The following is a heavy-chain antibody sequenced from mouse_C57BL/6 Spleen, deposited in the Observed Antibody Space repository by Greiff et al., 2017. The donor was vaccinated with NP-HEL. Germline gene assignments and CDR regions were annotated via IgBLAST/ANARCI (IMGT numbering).Heavy chain of an antibody. J-gene: IGHJ3*01. CDR2: IWRGGST. V-gene: IGHV2-2*01. CDR3: ARGLSAWCAY. Sequence: VQLQQSGPGLVQPSQSLSITCTVSGFSLTSYGVHWVRQSPGKGLEWLGVIWRGGSTDYNAAFISRLSISKDNSKSQFFFKMNSLQADDTAIYDCARGLSAWCAYWGQGTLVTVSA. CDR1: GFSLTSYG.